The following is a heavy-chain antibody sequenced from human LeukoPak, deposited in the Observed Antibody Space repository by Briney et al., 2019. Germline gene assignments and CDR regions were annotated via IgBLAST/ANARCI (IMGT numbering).Heavy chain of an antibody. CDR3: VKESYYYDTSGYYGMLFDY. D-gene: IGHD3-22*01. CDR2: ISSNGGST. J-gene: IGHJ4*02. CDR1: GFTFSSYV. V-gene: IGHV3-64D*06. Sequence: GGSLRLSCSASGFTFSSYVMHWGRQAPGKGLEYVSAISSNGGSTYYADSVKGRFTISRDNSKNTLFLQMNSLRAEDTAVYYCVKESYYYDTSGYYGMLFDYWGQGTLVTVSS.